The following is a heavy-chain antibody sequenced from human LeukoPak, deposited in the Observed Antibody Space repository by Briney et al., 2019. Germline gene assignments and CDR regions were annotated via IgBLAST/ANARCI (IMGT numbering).Heavy chain of an antibody. Sequence: GGSLRLSCAASGFTFSSYWMSWVRQAPGKGLEWVANINQDGSEKYYVDSVKGRFTISRDNAKNSLYLQMNSLRAEDTALYYCARHYSAWYGYFDFWGQGTLVTVSS. V-gene: IGHV3-7*02. CDR1: GFTFSSYW. CDR2: INQDGSEK. J-gene: IGHJ4*02. D-gene: IGHD6-19*01. CDR3: ARHYSAWYGYFDF.